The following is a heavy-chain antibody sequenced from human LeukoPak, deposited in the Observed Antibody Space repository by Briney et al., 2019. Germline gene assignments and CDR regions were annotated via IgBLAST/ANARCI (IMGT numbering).Heavy chain of an antibody. CDR2: ISYDGSNK. J-gene: IGHJ4*02. Sequence: PGGSLRLSCAASGFTFSSYGMHWVRQAPGKGLEWVAVISYDGSNKYYADSVKGRFTISRDNSKNTLYLQMNSLRAEDTAVYYCAKAVRGYGDYLRGSDYWGQGTLVTVSP. V-gene: IGHV3-30*18. CDR1: GFTFSSYG. D-gene: IGHD4-17*01. CDR3: AKAVRGYGDYLRGSDY.